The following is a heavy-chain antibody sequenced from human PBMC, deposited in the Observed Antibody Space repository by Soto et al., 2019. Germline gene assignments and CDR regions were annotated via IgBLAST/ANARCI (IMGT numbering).Heavy chain of an antibody. CDR1: GFTFSYYG. J-gene: IGHJ6*02. CDR2: ISYDGSNT. V-gene: IGHV3-30*18. Sequence: LRLSCAASGFTFSYYGVHWVRQAPGKGLEWVAVISYDGSNTYYADSERGRFTISRDNSKNTVFLQMNSLRGEDTALYYCAKDRSGKTRYHFYGMDVWGQGTTVTV. D-gene: IGHD5-12*01. CDR3: AKDRSGKTRYHFYGMDV.